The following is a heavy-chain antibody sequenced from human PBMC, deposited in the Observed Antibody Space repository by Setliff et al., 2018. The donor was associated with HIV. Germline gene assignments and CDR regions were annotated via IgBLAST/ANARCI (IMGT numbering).Heavy chain of an antibody. CDR3: GRDEHGFNSNWYGVD. CDR1: GGSISSGNYY. J-gene: IGHJ4*02. V-gene: IGHV4-61*02. D-gene: IGHD6-13*01. CDR2: IYTSGSA. Sequence: SDTLSLTCTVSGGSISSGNYYWSWIRQAAGKGLEWIGRIYTSGSANYNPSLKSRVTISVDTSKNQFSLKLSSVTVADTALYYCGRDEHGFNSNWYGVDWGQGTLVTVSS.